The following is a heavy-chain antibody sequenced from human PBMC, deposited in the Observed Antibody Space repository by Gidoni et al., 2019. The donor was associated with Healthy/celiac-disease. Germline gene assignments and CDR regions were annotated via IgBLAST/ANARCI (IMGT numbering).Heavy chain of an antibody. CDR2: ISYDGSNK. D-gene: IGHD6-13*01. V-gene: IGHV3-30*18. J-gene: IGHJ6*02. CDR3: AKVPNSSWYYYYYGMDV. Sequence: QVQLVESGGGVVQPGRSLRLSCAASGFTFSSYGMHWVRQAPGKGLEWVAVISYDGSNKYYADSVKGRFTISRDNSKNTLYLQMNSLRAEDTAVYYCAKVPNSSWYYYYYGMDVWGQGTTVTVSS. CDR1: GFTFSSYG.